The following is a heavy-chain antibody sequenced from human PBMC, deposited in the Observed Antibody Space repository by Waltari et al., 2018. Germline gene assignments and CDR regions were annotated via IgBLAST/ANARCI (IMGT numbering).Heavy chain of an antibody. V-gene: IGHV4-34*01. D-gene: IGHD6-13*01. J-gene: IGHJ4*02. Sequence: QVQLQQWGAGLLKPSETLSLTCAVYGGSFSGYYWSWIRQPPGKGLEGIGEINHRGSTNYNPSLKSRVTISVDTSKNQFSLKLSSVTAADTAVYYCARFIAAAGLIIFDYWGQGTLVTVSS. CDR3: ARFIAAAGLIIFDY. CDR2: INHRGST. CDR1: GGSFSGYY.